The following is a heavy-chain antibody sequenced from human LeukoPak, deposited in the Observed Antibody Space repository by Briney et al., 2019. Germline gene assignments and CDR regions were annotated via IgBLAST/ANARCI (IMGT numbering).Heavy chain of an antibody. CDR3: ARGLIVLMVYLDY. Sequence: SETLSLTCGVFGGSFGGYYWSWIRHSPGRGLERIGDVHHSGSTTYNPSLKSRLTMSVDTSKNQFSLKLSSVTAADTAVYYCARGLIVLMVYLDYWGQGTLVTVSS. CDR1: GGSFGGYY. V-gene: IGHV4-34*01. J-gene: IGHJ4*02. CDR2: VHHSGST. D-gene: IGHD2-8*01.